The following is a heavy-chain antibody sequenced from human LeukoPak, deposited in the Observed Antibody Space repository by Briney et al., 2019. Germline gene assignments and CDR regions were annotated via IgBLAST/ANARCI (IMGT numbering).Heavy chain of an antibody. CDR1: GYTFTGYY. J-gene: IGHJ3*02. Sequence: GASVKVSCKASGYTFTGYYMHWVRQAPGQGLEWMGWINPNSGGTNYAQKFQGWVTMTRDTSISTAYMELSRLRSDGTAVYYCARRYCGGDCYYDAFDIWGQGTMVTVSS. V-gene: IGHV1-2*04. CDR3: ARRYCGGDCYYDAFDI. D-gene: IGHD2-21*02. CDR2: INPNSGGT.